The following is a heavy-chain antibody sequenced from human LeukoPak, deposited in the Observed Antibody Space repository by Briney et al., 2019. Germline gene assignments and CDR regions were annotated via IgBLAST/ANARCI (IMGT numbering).Heavy chain of an antibody. CDR3: VSLYDFWSGYY. Sequence: SGGSLRLSCAASGFTFSDHDMDWVRQAPGKGPEWVGRTRNKANSNSTEYAASVKGRFTISRDDSKNSLYLQMNSLKTEDTAVYYCVSLYDFWSGYYWGQGTLVTVSS. J-gene: IGHJ4*02. D-gene: IGHD3-3*01. CDR2: TRNKANSNST. V-gene: IGHV3-72*01. CDR1: GFTFSDHD.